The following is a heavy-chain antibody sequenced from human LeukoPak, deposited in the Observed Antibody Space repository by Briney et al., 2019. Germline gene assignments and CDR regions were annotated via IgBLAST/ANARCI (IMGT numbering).Heavy chain of an antibody. CDR3: ARGRRITMVRGVRFDY. V-gene: IGHV4-34*01. D-gene: IGHD3-10*01. CDR2: INHSGST. Sequence: PSETLSLTCAVYGVSFSGYYWSWIRQPPGKGLEWIGEINHSGSTNYNPSLKSRVTISVDTSKNQFSLKLSSVTAADTAVYYCARGRRITMVRGVRFDYWGQGTLVTVSS. CDR1: GVSFSGYY. J-gene: IGHJ4*02.